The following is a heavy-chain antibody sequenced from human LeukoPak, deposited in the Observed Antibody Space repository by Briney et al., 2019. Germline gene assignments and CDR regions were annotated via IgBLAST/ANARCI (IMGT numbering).Heavy chain of an antibody. CDR3: ARGGVLGYYY. V-gene: IGHV4-34*01. CDR2: INHSGST. J-gene: IGHJ4*02. Sequence: PSETLSLTCAVYGGSFSGYYWSWIRQPPGKGLEWIGEINHSGSTNYNPSLKSRVTISVDTSKNQFSLKLSSVTAADTVVYYCARGGVLGYYYWGQGTLVTVSS. CDR1: GGSFSGYY. D-gene: IGHD1-26*01.